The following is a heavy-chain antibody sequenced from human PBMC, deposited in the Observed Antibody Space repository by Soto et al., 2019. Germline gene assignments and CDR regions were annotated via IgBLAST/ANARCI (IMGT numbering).Heavy chain of an antibody. D-gene: IGHD6-13*01. CDR2: INHSGST. V-gene: IGHV4-34*01. CDR1: GGSFSGYY. CDR3: ARWGHSSSWYFLGFDL. Sequence: PSETLSLTCAVYGGSFSGYYWSWIRQPPGKGLEWIGEINHSGSTNYNPSLKSRVTISVDTSKNQFSLKLSSVTAADTAVYYCARWGHSSSWYFLGFDLWGQGTLVTVSS. J-gene: IGHJ5*02.